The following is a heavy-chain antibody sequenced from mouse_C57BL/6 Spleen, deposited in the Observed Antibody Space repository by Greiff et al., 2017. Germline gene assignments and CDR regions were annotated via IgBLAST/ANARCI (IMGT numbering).Heavy chain of an antibody. CDR2: INPYNGGT. V-gene: IGHV1-19*01. Sequence: VQLQQSGPVLVKPGASVKMSCKASGYTFTDYYMNWVKQSHGKSLEWIGVINPYNGGTSYNQKFKGKATLTVDKSSSTAYMELNSLTSEDSAVYYCARGLPSYAMDYWGQGTSVTVSS. D-gene: IGHD6-1*01. J-gene: IGHJ4*01. CDR1: GYTFTDYY. CDR3: ARGLPSYAMDY.